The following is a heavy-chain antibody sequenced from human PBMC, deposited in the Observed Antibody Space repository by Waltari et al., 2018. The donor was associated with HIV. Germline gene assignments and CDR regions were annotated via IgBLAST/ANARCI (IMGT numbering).Heavy chain of an antibody. CDR2: INPKTGKT. V-gene: IGHV1-8*02. CDR3: ARMYCTLSTCSRTNWFDP. J-gene: IGHJ5*02. CDR1: GYKFMDYD. D-gene: IGHD2-8*01. Sequence: VQLVQSGAEVKKPGASVKVSCKTSGYKFMDYDLNWVRQAKGQGLEWMGWINPKTGKTGTAQKFQGRMTMSVNVSSQITFLDLRDLKSEDTATYFCARMYCTLSTCSRTNWFDPWGQGSSVTVSS.